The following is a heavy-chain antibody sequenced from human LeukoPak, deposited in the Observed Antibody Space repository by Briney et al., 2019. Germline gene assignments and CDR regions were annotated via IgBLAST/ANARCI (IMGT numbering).Heavy chain of an antibody. V-gene: IGHV4-38-2*01. CDR1: GFTFSSYA. CDR2: IYHSGIT. J-gene: IGHJ4*02. Sequence: LRLSCAASGFTFSSYAMSWVRQAPGKGLEWIGNIYHSGITYYNHFNSSLKSRVTISIDTSKNQFSLRLTSVTAADTAVYFCATLVSTRYYFDYWGQGTLVTVSS. D-gene: IGHD5/OR15-5a*01. CDR3: ATLVSTRYYFDY.